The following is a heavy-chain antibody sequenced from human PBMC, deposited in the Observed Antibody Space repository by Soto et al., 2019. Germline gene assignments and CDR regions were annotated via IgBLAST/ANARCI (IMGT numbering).Heavy chain of an antibody. J-gene: IGHJ6*02. CDR1: GCPISSRAYN. V-gene: IGHV4-39*01. CDR2: IYYSGST. Sequence: SETLFPTCPVSGCPISSRAYNWDRLRQPPGKGLEWIGSIYYSGSTHYNPSLKSRVTISADTSKNQFSLKLTSLTAADTAVYYCARQAPLRDSGSYFWYYGMDVWGQGTTVPVS. CDR3: ARQAPLRDSGSYFWYYGMDV. D-gene: IGHD1-26*01.